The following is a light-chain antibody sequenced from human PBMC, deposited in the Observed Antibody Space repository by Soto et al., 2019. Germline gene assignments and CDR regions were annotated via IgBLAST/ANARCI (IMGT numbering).Light chain of an antibody. CDR2: DVD. V-gene: IGLV2-14*01. CDR1: SSDVGDYNY. Sequence: QSALTQPASVSGSPGQSITISCTGTSSDVGDYNYVSWYQQHPGKAPKLIIYDVDDRPSGVSNRFSGSKSANTASLTISGLQAEDEAYYYCSSYKTSNSLLFGGGTKLTVL. J-gene: IGLJ2*01. CDR3: SSYKTSNSLL.